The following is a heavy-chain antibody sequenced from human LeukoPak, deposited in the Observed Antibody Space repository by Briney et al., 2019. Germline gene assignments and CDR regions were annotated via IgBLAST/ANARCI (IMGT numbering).Heavy chain of an antibody. CDR1: GFTFSRHP. CDR3: ARGDDISPGRVLEY. J-gene: IGHJ4*02. Sequence: GGSLRLSCVASGFTFSRHPMSWVRQAPGNGLELVSAINERGDITKYADSVMRRFTLSRDSTKNTLYLQMNSLRAEDTAVYYCARGDDISPGRVLEYWGRGTLVTVSS. CDR2: INERGDIT. D-gene: IGHD3-9*01. V-gene: IGHV3-23*01.